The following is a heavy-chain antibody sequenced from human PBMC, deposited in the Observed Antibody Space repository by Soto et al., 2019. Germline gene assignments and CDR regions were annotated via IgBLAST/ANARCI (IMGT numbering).Heavy chain of an antibody. CDR3: AGRSRTIE. Sequence: QVQLQESGPGLVKPSGTLSLTCAVSGGSISSSAWWSWVRQPPGKGLEWIGKIHHSGSTNYDPSLKSRITTSVDRSKNQVSLELTSATAADTAVYYCAGRSRTIEWGQGTQVTVSS. CDR2: IHHSGST. J-gene: IGHJ4*02. CDR1: GGSISSSAW. V-gene: IGHV4-4*02. D-gene: IGHD1-7*01.